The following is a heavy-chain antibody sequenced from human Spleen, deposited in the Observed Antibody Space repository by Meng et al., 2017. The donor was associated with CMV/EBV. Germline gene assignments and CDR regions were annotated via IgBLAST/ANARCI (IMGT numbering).Heavy chain of an antibody. V-gene: IGHV1-69*10. Sequence: SCKASGGTFSSYAISWVRQAPGQGLEWMGGIIPILGIANYAQKFQGRVTITADKSTSTAYMELSSLRSEDTAVYYCAKIGGSRWFDPWGQGTLVTVSS. D-gene: IGHD3-10*01. CDR2: IIPILGIA. CDR3: AKIGGSRWFDP. CDR1: GGTFSSYA. J-gene: IGHJ5*02.